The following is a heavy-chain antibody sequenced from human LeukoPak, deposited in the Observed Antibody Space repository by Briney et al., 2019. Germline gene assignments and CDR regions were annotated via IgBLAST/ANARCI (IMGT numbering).Heavy chain of an antibody. CDR3: ARDSPESPLKEWLFDY. V-gene: IGHV3-33*01. CDR2: IWYDGSNK. Sequence: GGSLRLSCEASGFTFSSYGMHWVRQAPGRGLEWVAVIWYDGSNKYYADSVKGRFTISRDNSKNTLYLQMNSLRAEDTAVYYCARDSPESPLKEWLFDYWGQGTLVTVSS. D-gene: IGHD6-19*01. J-gene: IGHJ4*02. CDR1: GFTFSSYG.